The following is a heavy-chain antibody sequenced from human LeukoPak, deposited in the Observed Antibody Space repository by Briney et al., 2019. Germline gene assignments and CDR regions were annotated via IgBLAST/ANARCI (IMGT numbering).Heavy chain of an antibody. D-gene: IGHD1-1*01. V-gene: IGHV3-7*01. CDR2: IKYDGNEE. CDR3: KSGGAAPGSFDY. J-gene: IGHJ4*02. Sequence: GRSLRLSCAASGFTFSSYWMSWIRQAPGKGLEWVANIKYDGNEEYYVDSVKGRFTISRDNAKNSLYLQLNSLRVEDTAVYYCKSGGAAPGSFDYWGQGTLVTVSP. CDR1: GFTFSSYW.